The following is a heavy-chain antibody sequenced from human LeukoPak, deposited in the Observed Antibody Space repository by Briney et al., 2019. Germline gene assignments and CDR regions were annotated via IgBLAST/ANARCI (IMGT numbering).Heavy chain of an antibody. J-gene: IGHJ6*02. V-gene: IGHV1-69*04. D-gene: IGHD5-24*01. CDR1: GGTFSSYA. CDR2: IIPIFGIA. Sequence: ASMKVSCKASGGTFSSYAISWVRQAPGQGLEWMGRIIPIFGIANYAQKFQGRVTITADKSTSTAYMELSSLRSEDTAVYYCARGGDGYNPDNYGMDVWGQGTTVTVSS. CDR3: ARGGDGYNPDNYGMDV.